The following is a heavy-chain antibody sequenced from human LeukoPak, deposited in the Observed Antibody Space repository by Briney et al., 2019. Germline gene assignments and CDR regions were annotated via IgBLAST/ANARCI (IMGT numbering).Heavy chain of an antibody. CDR3: TTYRSGHY. D-gene: IGHD6-19*01. J-gene: IGHJ4*02. CDR2: ITTKRSNYAT. Sequence: GGSLRLSCAASGFTFSGCDTHWVRQASGKGLEWVGRITTKRSNYATAYTASVKGTFTISRHDSENTAYLQMNSLKTEDTALYYCTTYRSGHYWGQGTLVTVSS. V-gene: IGHV3-73*01. CDR1: GFTFSGCD.